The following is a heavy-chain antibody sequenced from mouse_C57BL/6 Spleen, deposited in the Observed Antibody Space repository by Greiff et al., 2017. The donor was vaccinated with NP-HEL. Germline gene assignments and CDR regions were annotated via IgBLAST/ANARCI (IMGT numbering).Heavy chain of an antibody. J-gene: IGHJ1*03. V-gene: IGHV1-54*01. CDR2: TNPGSGGT. CDR1: GYAFTNYL. Sequence: QVQLQQSGAELVRPGTSVKVSCKASGYAFTNYLIEWVKQRPGQGLEWIGVTNPGSGGTNYNEKFKGKATLTADKSSSTAYMQLSSLTSEDSAVYFCARDDYGSSYGYFDVWGTGTTVTVSS. CDR3: ARDDYGSSYGYFDV. D-gene: IGHD1-1*01.